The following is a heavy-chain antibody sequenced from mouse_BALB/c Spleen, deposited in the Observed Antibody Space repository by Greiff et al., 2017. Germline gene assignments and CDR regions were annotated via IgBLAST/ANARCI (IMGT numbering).Heavy chain of an antibody. V-gene: IGHV14-1*02. D-gene: IGHD1-1*01. CDR2: IDPENGNT. CDR3: ARWITTVVARYFDV. J-gene: IGHJ1*01. Sequence: EVKLVESGAELVRPGALVKLSCKASGFNIKDYYMHWVKQRPEQGLEWIGWIDPENGNTIYDPKFQGKASITADTSSNTAYLQLSSLTSEDTAVYYCARWITTVVARYFDVWGAGTTVTVSS. CDR1: GFNIKDYY.